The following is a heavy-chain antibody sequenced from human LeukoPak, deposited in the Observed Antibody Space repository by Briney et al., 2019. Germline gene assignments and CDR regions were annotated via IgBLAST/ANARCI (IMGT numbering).Heavy chain of an antibody. D-gene: IGHD3-3*01. CDR3: ARRFWYAFDI. CDR2: ISSSSSYT. J-gene: IGHJ3*02. CDR1: GFXFSDYY. V-gene: IGHV3-11*03. Sequence: PGGSLRLSCAASGFXFSDYYISWIRQAPGKGLEWVSYISSSSSYTNYADSVKGRFTISRDNAKNSLYLQMTSLRAEDTAVYYCARRFWYAFDIWGQGTMVTVSS.